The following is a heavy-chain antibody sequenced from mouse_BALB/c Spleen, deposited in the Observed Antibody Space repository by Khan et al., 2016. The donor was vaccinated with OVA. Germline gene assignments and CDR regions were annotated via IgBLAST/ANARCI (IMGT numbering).Heavy chain of an antibody. Sequence: EVQLQESGPGLVKPSQSLSLTCTVTGYSITSGYAWNWIRQFPGNKLEWMGYISYSGVTSYTPSLKSRISITRATSKNPFFLQLNSVTTEDTACDYCARWNHYGYYFGYGGQGTTRTVSS. CDR3: ARWNHYGYYFGY. V-gene: IGHV3-2*02. D-gene: IGHD1-1*01. J-gene: IGHJ2*01. CDR2: ISYSGVT. CDR1: GYSITSGYA.